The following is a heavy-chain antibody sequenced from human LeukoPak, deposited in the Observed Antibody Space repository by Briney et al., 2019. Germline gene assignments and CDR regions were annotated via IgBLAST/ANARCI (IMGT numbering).Heavy chain of an antibody. J-gene: IGHJ4*02. D-gene: IGHD3-22*01. V-gene: IGHV3-23*01. CDR1: GFTFSSYA. CDR2: ISGSGGST. Sequence: GSLRLSCAASGFTFSSYAMSWVRQAPGKGLEWVSAISGSGGSTYYADSVKGRFTISRDNSKNTLYLQMNSLRAEDTAVYYCAKEPDSSGYYYGTHFDYWGQGTLVTVSS. CDR3: AKEPDSSGYYYGTHFDY.